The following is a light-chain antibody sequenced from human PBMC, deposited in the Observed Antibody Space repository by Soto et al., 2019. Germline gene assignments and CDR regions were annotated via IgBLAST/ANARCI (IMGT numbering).Light chain of an antibody. V-gene: IGKV3-20*01. CDR3: QQYGRT. Sequence: EIVLTQSPGTLSLSLGERATLSCRASQSISSSYLAWYQQKPGQAPRLLIYGASSRATGIPDRFSGSGSGTDFTLTISRLEPEDFAVYYCQQYGRTFGPGTKVEIK. CDR2: GAS. CDR1: QSISSSY. J-gene: IGKJ1*01.